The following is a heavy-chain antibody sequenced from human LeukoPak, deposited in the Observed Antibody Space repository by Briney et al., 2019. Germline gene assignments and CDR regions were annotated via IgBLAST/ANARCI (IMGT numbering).Heavy chain of an antibody. D-gene: IGHD3-10*01. J-gene: IGHJ4*02. CDR2: INYSGST. CDR3: ARAHYFGSGSYFDC. CDR1: GASIRSEGYY. Sequence: SETLSLTCTVSGASIRSEGYYWSWIRQSPGKGLEWLGYINYSGSTYYNPSLKSRVSISVDTSKNRFSLNLNSVTAADTAVYFCARAHYFGSGSYFDCWGQGTLVAVSS. V-gene: IGHV4-30-4*01.